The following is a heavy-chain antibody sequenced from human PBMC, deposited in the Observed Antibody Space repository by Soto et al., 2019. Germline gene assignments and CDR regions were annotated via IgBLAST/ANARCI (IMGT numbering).Heavy chain of an antibody. CDR2: IYYSGST. V-gene: IGHV4-31*03. CDR1: GGSISSGGYY. J-gene: IGHJ5*02. D-gene: IGHD3-22*01. Sequence: PSETLSLTCTVSGGSISSGGYYWSWIRQHPGKGLEWIGYIYYSGSTYYNPSLKSRVTISVDTSKNQFSLKLSSVTAADTAVYYCARDPRGYDSSGYLNWFDPWGQGTLVTVSS. CDR3: ARDPRGYDSSGYLNWFDP.